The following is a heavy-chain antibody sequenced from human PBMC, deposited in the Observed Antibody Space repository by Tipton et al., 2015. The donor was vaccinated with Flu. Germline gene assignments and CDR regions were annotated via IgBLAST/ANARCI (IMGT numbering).Heavy chain of an antibody. D-gene: IGHD2-15*01. CDR2: ISAYNGNT. J-gene: IGHJ4*02. V-gene: IGHV1-18*01. CDR1: GYTFTSYG. CDR3: ARLPPVVVAATEIDY. Sequence: QLVQSGAEVKKPGASVKVSCKASGYTFTSYGISWVRQAPGQGLEWMGWISAYNGNTNYAQKLQGRVTMTTDTSTSTAYMELRSLRSADTAVYYCARLPPVVVAATEIDYWGQGTLVPVSS.